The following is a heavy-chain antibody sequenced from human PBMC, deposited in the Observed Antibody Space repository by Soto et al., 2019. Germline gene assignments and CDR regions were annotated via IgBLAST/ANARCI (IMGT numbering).Heavy chain of an antibody. Sequence: ASVKVSCKASGYTFTGYYMHWVRQAPGQGLEWMGWINPNSGGTNYAQKFQGWVTMTRDTSISTAYMELSRLRSDDTAVYYCARAKKAVAGTRNYYYYGMDVWGQGTTVTV. CDR3: ARAKKAVAGTRNYYYYGMDV. D-gene: IGHD6-19*01. V-gene: IGHV1-2*04. J-gene: IGHJ6*02. CDR1: GYTFTGYY. CDR2: INPNSGGT.